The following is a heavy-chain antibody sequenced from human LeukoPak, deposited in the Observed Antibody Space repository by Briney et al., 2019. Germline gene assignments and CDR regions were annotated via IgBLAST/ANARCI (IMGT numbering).Heavy chain of an antibody. CDR2: IYSGGST. Sequence: PGGSLRLSCAVSGFTVSSNYMSWVRQAPGKGLEWVSVIYSGGSTYYADSVKGRFTISRDNSKNTLYLQIDSLRAEDTAVYYCAREEEYSSSLRYFQHWGQGTLVPVSS. V-gene: IGHV3-53*01. D-gene: IGHD6-13*01. CDR3: AREEEYSSSLRYFQH. J-gene: IGHJ1*01. CDR1: GFTVSSNY.